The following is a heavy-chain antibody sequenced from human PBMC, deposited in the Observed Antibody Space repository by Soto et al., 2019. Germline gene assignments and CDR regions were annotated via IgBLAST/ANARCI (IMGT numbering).Heavy chain of an antibody. CDR2: IFSDNER. CDR3: ARMNVDSYPFGFAMDV. D-gene: IGHD4-17*01. CDR1: GSSLTTGKMG. V-gene: IGHV2-26*01. J-gene: IGHJ6*04. Sequence: ESGPTLVNPTETLTLTCTVSGSSLTTGKMGVSWIRQPPGKALEWLAHIFSDNERSYSTSLQGRLTISKDTTGSQPDLTMNNADPVHTATYYYARMNVDSYPFGFAMDVWGKGTTVTVSS.